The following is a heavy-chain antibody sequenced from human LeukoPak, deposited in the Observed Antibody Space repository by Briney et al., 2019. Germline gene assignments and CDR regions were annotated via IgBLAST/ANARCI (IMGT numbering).Heavy chain of an antibody. Sequence: GGSLRLSCAASGFTFSSYAMHWVRQAPGKGLEWVAVISYDGSNKYYADSVKGRFTISRDNSKNTLYLQMNGLRAEDTTVYYCARDTSGSGPFDYWGQGTLVTVSS. D-gene: IGHD3-10*01. J-gene: IGHJ4*02. CDR3: ARDTSGSGPFDY. CDR1: GFTFSSYA. V-gene: IGHV3-30-3*01. CDR2: ISYDGSNK.